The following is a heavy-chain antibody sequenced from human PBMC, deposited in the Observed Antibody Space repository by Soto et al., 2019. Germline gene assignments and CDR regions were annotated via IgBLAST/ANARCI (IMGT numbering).Heavy chain of an antibody. J-gene: IGHJ6*03. V-gene: IGHV3-23*01. CDR3: AKESGPYYSDSYMDV. CDR1: GFTFSSYA. D-gene: IGHD3-10*01. Sequence: EVQLLESGGGLVQPGGSLRLSCAGSGFTFSSYAMSWVRQAPGKGLEWVSAIVGGGGNTNYADSVKGRFTISRDNSKNTLYLQMNGLSADDTAVYYCAKESGPYYSDSYMDVWGKGSTVSVSS. CDR2: IVGGGGNT.